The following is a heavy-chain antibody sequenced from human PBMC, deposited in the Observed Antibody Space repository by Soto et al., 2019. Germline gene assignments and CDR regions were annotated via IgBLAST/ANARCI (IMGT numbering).Heavy chain of an antibody. CDR2: ISGSGGST. J-gene: IGHJ4*02. CDR3: AKRGGGDDILTGYYEPPDY. Sequence: GGSLRLSCAASGFTFSSYAMSWVRQAPGKGLEWVSAISGSGGSTYYADSVKGRFTISRDNSKNTLYLQMNSLRAEDTAVYYGAKRGGGDDILTGYYEPPDYWGQGTLVTVSS. D-gene: IGHD3-9*01. CDR1: GFTFSSYA. V-gene: IGHV3-23*01.